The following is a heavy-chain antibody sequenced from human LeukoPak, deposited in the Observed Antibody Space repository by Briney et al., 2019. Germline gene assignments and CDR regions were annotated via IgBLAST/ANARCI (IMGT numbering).Heavy chain of an antibody. Sequence: SETLSLTCPVSGGSISSSSYYWGWIRQPPGKGLEWIGSIYYSGSTYYNPSLKSRLTISVDTSKNQFSLKLSSVTAADTAVYYCARRCIAAAGTFDYWGQGTLVTVSS. J-gene: IGHJ4*02. V-gene: IGHV4-39*01. CDR1: GGSISSSSYY. CDR2: IYYSGST. CDR3: ARRCIAAAGTFDY. D-gene: IGHD6-13*01.